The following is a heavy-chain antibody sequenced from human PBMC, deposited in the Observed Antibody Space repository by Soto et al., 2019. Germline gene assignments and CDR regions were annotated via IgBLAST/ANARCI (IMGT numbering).Heavy chain of an antibody. Sequence: GGSLRLSCAASGFTFTDYYMTWIRQAPGKGLEWVSYISSSGSIIYYADSVKGRFTISRDNAKNSLYLQMNSLRAEDTAVYYCARVLVFYGGFDPWGQGTLVTVSS. CDR2: ISSSGSII. D-gene: IGHD2-21*02. V-gene: IGHV3-11*01. J-gene: IGHJ5*02. CDR1: GFTFTDYY. CDR3: ARVLVFYGGFDP.